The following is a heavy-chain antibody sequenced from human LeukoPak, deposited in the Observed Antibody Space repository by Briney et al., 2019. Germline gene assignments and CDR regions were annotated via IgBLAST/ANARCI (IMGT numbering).Heavy chain of an antibody. CDR3: ARRRDANNWADY. D-gene: IGHD1-1*01. V-gene: IGHV3-74*01. CDR1: GFTFSDYW. J-gene: IGHJ4*02. CDR2: INGDGSRK. Sequence: AGGSLRLSCAASGFTFSDYWIHWVRQAPGKGLVWGSRINGDGSRKNYADSVKGRFTISRDNAKNTLYLKMNNLRAEDTAVYYCARRRDANNWADYWGQGTLVTVSS.